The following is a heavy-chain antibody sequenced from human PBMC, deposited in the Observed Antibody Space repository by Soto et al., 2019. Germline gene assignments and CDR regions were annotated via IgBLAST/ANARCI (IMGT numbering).Heavy chain of an antibody. CDR1: GGSMSSYY. V-gene: IGHV4-59*01. J-gene: IGHJ6*02. D-gene: IGHD3-10*01. CDR3: ARRGYGPGFPYYYGMDV. CDR2: IYYSGST. Sequence: SETLSLTCTVSGGSMSSYYWSWIRQPPGKGLEWIGYIYYSGSTNYNPSLKSRVTMSVDTPKNQFSLKLSSVTAADTAVYYCARRGYGPGFPYYYGMDVWAQRTTVTVSS.